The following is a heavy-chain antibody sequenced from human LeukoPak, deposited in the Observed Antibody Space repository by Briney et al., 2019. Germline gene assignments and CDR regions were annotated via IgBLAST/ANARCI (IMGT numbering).Heavy chain of an antibody. J-gene: IGHJ4*02. CDR3: ARISSGYDQPQDY. CDR2: ISSSSSYI. CDR1: GFTFSSYS. V-gene: IGHV3-21*01. Sequence: GGSLRLSCAAAGFTFSSYSMNWLRQAPGKGLEWVSSISSSSSYIYYADPVKGRFTISRDNAKNSLYLQMNSLRAEDTAVYYCARISSGYDQPQDYWGQGTLVTVSS. D-gene: IGHD5-12*01.